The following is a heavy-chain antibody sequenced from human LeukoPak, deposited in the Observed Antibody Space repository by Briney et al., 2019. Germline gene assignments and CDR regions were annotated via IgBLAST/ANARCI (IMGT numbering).Heavy chain of an antibody. J-gene: IGHJ4*02. Sequence: PGGSLRLSCAASGFTFSSDAMGWVRQAPGKGLEWVSAISDSGGSTYDADSVKGRFTISRDNSKNTLYLQMNSLRAEDTAVYYCAKDTSIGRYCTNGVCSPFDYWGQGTLVTVSS. CDR1: GFTFSSDA. V-gene: IGHV3-23*01. CDR2: ISDSGGST. CDR3: AKDTSIGRYCTNGVCSPFDY. D-gene: IGHD2-8*01.